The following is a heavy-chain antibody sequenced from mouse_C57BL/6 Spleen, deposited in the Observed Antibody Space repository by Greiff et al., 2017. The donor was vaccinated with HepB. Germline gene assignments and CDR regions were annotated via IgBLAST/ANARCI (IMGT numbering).Heavy chain of an antibody. J-gene: IGHJ2*01. D-gene: IGHD1-1*01. CDR3: ARGYGSSYDYFDY. CDR1: GYTFTSYW. V-gene: IGHV1-50*01. CDR2: IDPSDSYT. Sequence: VQLQQSGAELVKPGASVKLSCKASGYTFTSYWMQWVKQRPGQGLEWIGEIDPSDSYTNYNQKFKGKATLTVDTSSSTAYMQLSSLTSEDSAVYYCARGYGSSYDYFDYWGQGTTLTVSS.